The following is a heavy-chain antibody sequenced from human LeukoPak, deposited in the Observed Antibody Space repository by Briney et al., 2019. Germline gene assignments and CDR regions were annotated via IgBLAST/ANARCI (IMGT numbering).Heavy chain of an antibody. CDR2: INPNSGGT. J-gene: IGHJ4*02. CDR3: IAARPGTPFDY. CDR1: GYTFTGYY. D-gene: IGHD6-6*01. Sequence: GASVKVSCKASGYTFTGYYMHWVRQAPGQGLEWMGWINPNSGGTNYAQKFQGRVTMTRDTSITTAYMELSRLRSDDTAVYYCIAARPGTPFDYWGQGTLVTVSS. V-gene: IGHV1-2*02.